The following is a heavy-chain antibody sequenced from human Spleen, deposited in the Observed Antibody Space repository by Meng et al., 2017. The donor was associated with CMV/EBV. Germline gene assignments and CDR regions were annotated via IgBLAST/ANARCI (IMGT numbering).Heavy chain of an antibody. Sequence: SETLSLTCIVSGDSISGNFWMWNRQSPGKGLEWIGYISTSGLTNFSPSLRSRVSMSVDTSKNRFSLKLNSVTTADTAVYYCAKISGRLIWSGYFDPWGPGTLVTVSS. D-gene: IGHD3-3*01. V-gene: IGHV4-4*09. CDR1: GDSISGNF. CDR3: AKISGRLIWSGYFDP. CDR2: ISTSGLT. J-gene: IGHJ5*02.